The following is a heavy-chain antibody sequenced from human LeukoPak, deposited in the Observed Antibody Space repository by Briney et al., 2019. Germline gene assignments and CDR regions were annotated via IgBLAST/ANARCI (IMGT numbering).Heavy chain of an antibody. CDR3: AKAQYSSGWFKGFDY. V-gene: IGHV3-30*02. D-gene: IGHD6-19*01. CDR1: GFIFSSYG. CDR2: IRHDGSNK. J-gene: IGHJ4*02. Sequence: GGSLRLSCAASGFIFSSYGMHWVRQAPGKGLEWVAFIRHDGSNKYYADAVKGRFTISRDNSKNTLYLQMNPLRTEDAAVYYCAKAQYSSGWFKGFDYWGQGTLVTVSS.